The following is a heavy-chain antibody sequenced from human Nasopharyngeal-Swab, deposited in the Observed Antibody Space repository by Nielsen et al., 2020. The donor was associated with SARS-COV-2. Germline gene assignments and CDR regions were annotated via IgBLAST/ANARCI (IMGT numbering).Heavy chain of an antibody. J-gene: IGHJ2*01. CDR1: GFTFSSND. V-gene: IGHV3-13*01. CDR3: ARDLEGVWYFDL. Sequence: GGSLRLSCAASGFTFSSNDMHWVRQPTGKGLEWVSSIGVRGDTYYLGAVRGRFTISRENAKNSLYLQMNNLRAGDMAVYYCARDLEGVWYFDLWGRGTLVTVSS. CDR2: IGVRGDT. D-gene: IGHD3-16*01.